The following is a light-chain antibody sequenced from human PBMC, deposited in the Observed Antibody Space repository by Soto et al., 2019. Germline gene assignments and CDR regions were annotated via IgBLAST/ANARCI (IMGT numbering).Light chain of an antibody. J-gene: IGKJ1*01. V-gene: IGKV1-12*01. CDR1: QDISTG. CDR2: SAS. Sequence: DIQMTQSPSFVSASVGDRVTITCRAIQDISTGLAWYQQKPGKAPKLLIYSASSLQTGVPSTFSGRGSGTDFTLTISSLQPGDFATYYCQQANSFPWTFGQGTKVEIK. CDR3: QQANSFPWT.